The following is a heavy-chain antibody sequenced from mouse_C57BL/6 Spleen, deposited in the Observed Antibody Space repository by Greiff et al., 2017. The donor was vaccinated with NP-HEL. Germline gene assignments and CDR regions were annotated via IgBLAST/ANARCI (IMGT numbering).Heavy chain of an antibody. J-gene: IGHJ2*01. Sequence: QVHVKQPGAELVRPGSSVKLSCKASGYTFTSYWMHWVKQRPIQGLEWIGNIDPSDSETHYNQKFKDKATLTVDKSSSTAYMQLSSLTSEDSAVYYCARWSYGDYFDYWGQGTTLTVSS. D-gene: IGHD1-1*01. CDR1: GYTFTSYW. V-gene: IGHV1-52*01. CDR2: IDPSDSET. CDR3: ARWSYGDYFDY.